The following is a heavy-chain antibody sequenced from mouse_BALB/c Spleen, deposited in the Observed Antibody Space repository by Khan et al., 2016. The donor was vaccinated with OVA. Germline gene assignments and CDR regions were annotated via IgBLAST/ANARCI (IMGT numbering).Heavy chain of an antibody. CDR3: VREGAYYRSDGWFAY. D-gene: IGHD2-14*01. CDR2: IIPSNDYT. V-gene: IGHV1-4*01. Sequence: QVQLQQSGAELARPGASVKMSCKASGYPFTTYTIHWVKQRPGQGLEWIGYIIPSNDYTNYNQKFKDRATLTADKSSSTAYMQLSSLTSEDSAVYYCVREGAYYRSDGWFAYWGQGTLVTVSA. J-gene: IGHJ3*01. CDR1: GYPFTTYT.